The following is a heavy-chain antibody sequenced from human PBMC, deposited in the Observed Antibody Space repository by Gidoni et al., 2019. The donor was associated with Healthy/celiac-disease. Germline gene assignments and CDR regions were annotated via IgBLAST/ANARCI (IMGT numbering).Heavy chain of an antibody. V-gene: IGHV3-23*01. CDR2: ISGSGGST. J-gene: IGHJ6*02. Sequence: EVQLLESAGGLVKPGGALGLSCAASGLTFSRYAMGWVRQAPGKGLEWVSAISGSGGSTYYADSVKGRFTISRDNSKNTLYLQMNSLRAEDTAVYYCAKQGGELPHVYYYYGMDVWGQGTTVTVSS. CDR3: AKQGGELPHVYYYYGMDV. CDR1: GLTFSRYA. D-gene: IGHD1-26*01.